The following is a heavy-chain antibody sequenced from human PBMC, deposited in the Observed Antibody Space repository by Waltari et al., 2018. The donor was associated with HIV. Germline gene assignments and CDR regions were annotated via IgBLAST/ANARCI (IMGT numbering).Heavy chain of an antibody. CDR3: SGPDGDQGTSVTYYGMGV. CDR2: IDREGDT. J-gene: IGHJ6*02. D-gene: IGHD4-17*01. Sequence: EVQLVETGGDVIRPGGSLRLSCATSGIAVTNNYINWVRQAPGKGMEWVSVIDREGDTKYADSVKGRFLISRDNSKNTVFLQLNRLRVEDTAVYYCSGPDGDQGTSVTYYGMGVWGQGTTVIVSS. CDR1: GIAVTNNY. V-gene: IGHV3-53*02.